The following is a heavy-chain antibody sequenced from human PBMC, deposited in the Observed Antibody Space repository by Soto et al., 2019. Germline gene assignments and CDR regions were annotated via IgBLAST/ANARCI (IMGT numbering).Heavy chain of an antibody. D-gene: IGHD5-12*01. J-gene: IGHJ4*02. V-gene: IGHV3-30*18. CDR3: AKDESWGYGLFDY. CDR1: GFTFSSYG. CDR2: ISYDGSNK. Sequence: GGSLRLSCAASGFTFSSYGMHWVRQAPGKGLEWVAVISYDGSNKYYADSVKGRFTISRDNSKNTLYLQMNSLRAEDTAVYHCAKDESWGYGLFDYWGQGTLVTVSS.